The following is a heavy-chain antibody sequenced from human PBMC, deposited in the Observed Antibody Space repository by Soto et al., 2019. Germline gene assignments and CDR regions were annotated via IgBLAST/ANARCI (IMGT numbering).Heavy chain of an antibody. CDR2: IYYSGST. D-gene: IGHD6-13*01. CDR1: GGSISSSSYY. Sequence: PSETLSLTCTVSGGSISSSSYYWGWIRQPPGKGLEWIGSIYYSGSTNYNPSLKSRVTISVDTSKNQFSLKLSSVTAADTAVYYCARRYSSAFDIWGQGTMVTVSS. V-gene: IGHV4-39*07. J-gene: IGHJ3*02. CDR3: ARRYSSAFDI.